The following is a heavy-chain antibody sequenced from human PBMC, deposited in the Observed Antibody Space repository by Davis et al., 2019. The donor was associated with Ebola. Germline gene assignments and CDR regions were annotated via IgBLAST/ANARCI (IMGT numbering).Heavy chain of an antibody. CDR2: IRSKANSYAT. Sequence: GESLKISCAASGFTFSGSTMHWVRQASGKGLEWVGQIRSKANSYATAYAASLKGRFTISRDDSKNTAYLQLNSMKTEDTAVYYCSGSGSTGDYWGQGTLVSVSS. V-gene: IGHV3-73*01. CDR1: GFTFSGST. CDR3: SGSGSTGDY. J-gene: IGHJ4*02. D-gene: IGHD1-26*01.